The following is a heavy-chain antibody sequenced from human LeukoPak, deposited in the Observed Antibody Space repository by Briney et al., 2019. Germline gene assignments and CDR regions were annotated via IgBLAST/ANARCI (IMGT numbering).Heavy chain of an antibody. D-gene: IGHD3-22*01. CDR3: ARIEANGYYYDSSGYFDY. CDR2: ISAYNGNT. CDR1: GYTFTSYG. J-gene: IGHJ4*02. V-gene: IGHV1-18*01. Sequence: ASVKVSCKASGYTFTSYGISWVRQAPGQGLEWMGWISAYNGNTNYAQKLQGRVTMTTDTSMSTAYMELRSLRSDDTAVYYCARIEANGYYYDSSGYFDYWGQGTLVTVSS.